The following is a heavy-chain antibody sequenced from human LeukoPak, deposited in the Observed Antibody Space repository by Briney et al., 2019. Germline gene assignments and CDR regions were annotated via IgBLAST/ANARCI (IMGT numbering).Heavy chain of an antibody. V-gene: IGHV4-59*01. Sequence: SETLSLTCTVSGGSISSYYWSWIRQPPGKGLEWTGYIYYSGSTNYNPSLKSRVTISVDTSKNQFSLKLSSVTAADTAVYYCARDIAAAGGAGYWGQGTLVTVSS. J-gene: IGHJ4*02. CDR3: ARDIAAAGGAGY. D-gene: IGHD6-13*01. CDR2: IYYSGST. CDR1: GGSISSYY.